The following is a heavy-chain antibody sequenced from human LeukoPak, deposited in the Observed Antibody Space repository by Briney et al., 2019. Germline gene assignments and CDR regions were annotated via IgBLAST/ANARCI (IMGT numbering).Heavy chain of an antibody. CDR1: GGSFSGYY. D-gene: IGHD3-22*01. J-gene: IGHJ4*02. Sequence: PSETLFLTCAVYGGSFSGYYWSWIRQPPGKGLEWIGEINHSGSTNYNPSLKSRVTISVDTSKNQFSLKLSSVTAADTAVYYCARLKSFMTRYYYDSSGHKDYWGQGTLVTVSS. CDR3: ARLKSFMTRYYYDSSGHKDY. V-gene: IGHV4-34*01. CDR2: INHSGST.